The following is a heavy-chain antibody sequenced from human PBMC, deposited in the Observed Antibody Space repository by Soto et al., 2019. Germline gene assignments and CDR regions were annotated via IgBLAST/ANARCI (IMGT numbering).Heavy chain of an antibody. D-gene: IGHD6-19*01. CDR3: ARGVAGPLSWFDP. CDR2: INAGNGNT. V-gene: IGHV1-3*01. Sequence: QVQLVQSGAEVKKPGASVKVSCKASGYTFTSYAMHWVRQAPGQRLERMGWINAGNGNTKYSQKFQGRVTITRDTSASTAYMELSSLRSEDTAVYYCARGVAGPLSWFDPWGQGSLVTVSS. J-gene: IGHJ5*02. CDR1: GYTFTSYA.